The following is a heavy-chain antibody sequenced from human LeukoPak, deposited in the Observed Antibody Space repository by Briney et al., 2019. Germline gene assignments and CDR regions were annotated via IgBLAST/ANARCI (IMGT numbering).Heavy chain of an antibody. Sequence: PGGSLRLSCAASGYTFSSFSINWVRQAPGKGLEWVSSISVRSNYIYYADSVRGRFTISRDDARDSLYLQMNSLRAEDTAVYYCVRLRRNSDTSGYYYYYDFWGQGTLVTASS. V-gene: IGHV3-21*01. CDR2: ISVRSNYI. CDR3: VRLRRNSDTSGYYYYYDF. CDR1: GYTFSSFS. J-gene: IGHJ4*02. D-gene: IGHD3-22*01.